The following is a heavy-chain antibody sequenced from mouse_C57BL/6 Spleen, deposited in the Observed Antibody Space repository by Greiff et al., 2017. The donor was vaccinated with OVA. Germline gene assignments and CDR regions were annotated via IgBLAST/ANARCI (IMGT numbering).Heavy chain of an antibody. CDR2: ISSGSSTI. J-gene: IGHJ4*01. V-gene: IGHV5-17*01. CDR1: GFTFSDYG. D-gene: IGHD1-1*01. CDR3: ARATTTDRYAMDY. Sequence: EVKLMESGGGLVKPGGSLKLSCAASGFTFSDYGMHWVRQAPEKGLEWVAYISSGSSTIYYADTVKGRFTISRDNAKNTLFLQMTSLRSEDTAMYYCARATTTDRYAMDYWGQGTSVTVSS.